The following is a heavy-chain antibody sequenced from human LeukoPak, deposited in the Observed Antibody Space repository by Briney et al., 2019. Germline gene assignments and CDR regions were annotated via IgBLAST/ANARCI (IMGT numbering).Heavy chain of an antibody. V-gene: IGHV3-48*03. D-gene: IGHD6-19*01. CDR2: ISDTGGAI. CDR1: GFAFSGYE. CDR3: AKDTSGWSLT. Sequence: GGSLRLSCAASGFAFSGYEMYWVRQAPGKGLEWISYISDTGGAIHYADSVKGRFTISRDNAKNSLYLQMNSLRAEDTAVYYCAKDTSGWSLTWDQGTLVTVSS. J-gene: IGHJ5*02.